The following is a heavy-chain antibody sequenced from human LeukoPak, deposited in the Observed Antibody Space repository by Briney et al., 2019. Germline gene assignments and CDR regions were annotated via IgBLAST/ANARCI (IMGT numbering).Heavy chain of an antibody. CDR2: INAGHGNT. Sequence: ASVKVSCKASGYTFTSYAIQWVRQAPGQRLEWMGWINAGHGNTKYSQNFQGRVTITRDTSASTAYMELSSLRSEDTAVYYCARGAGFAEPLPEYWGQGTLLTVSS. CDR1: GYTFTSYA. J-gene: IGHJ4*02. V-gene: IGHV1-3*01. CDR3: ARGAGFAEPLPEY. D-gene: IGHD1-14*01.